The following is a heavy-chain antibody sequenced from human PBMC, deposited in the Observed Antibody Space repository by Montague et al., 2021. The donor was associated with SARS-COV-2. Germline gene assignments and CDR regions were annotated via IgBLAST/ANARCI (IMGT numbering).Heavy chain of an antibody. CDR1: GFTFSSYA. V-gene: IGHV3-23*03. CDR2: IYSGSRST. Sequence: SLRLSCAASGFTFSSYAMSWVRQAPGKGLEWVSVIYSGSRSTWYADSVKGRFTISRDNPKNTLYLHMNSLRVDDTAVYYCAKGFQPYSYESSGFYTFDYWGQGTLVTVSS. D-gene: IGHD3-22*01. CDR3: AKGFQPYSYESSGFYTFDY. J-gene: IGHJ4*02.